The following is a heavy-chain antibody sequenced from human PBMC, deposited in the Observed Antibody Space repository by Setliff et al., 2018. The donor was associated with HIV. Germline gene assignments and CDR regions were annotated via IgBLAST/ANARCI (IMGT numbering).Heavy chain of an antibody. J-gene: IGHJ1*01. CDR1: GGSISSGSYY. CDR3: AGGGAIEVAGAEYFHH. Sequence: PSETLSLTCTVSGGSISSGSYYWSWIRQPAGKGLEWIGHIYTSGSTNYNPSLKSRVTISVDTSKNQFSLKMKSVTAADTAVYFCAGGGAIEVAGAEYFHHWGQGTLVTVSS. D-gene: IGHD6-19*01. CDR2: IYTSGST. V-gene: IGHV4-61*09.